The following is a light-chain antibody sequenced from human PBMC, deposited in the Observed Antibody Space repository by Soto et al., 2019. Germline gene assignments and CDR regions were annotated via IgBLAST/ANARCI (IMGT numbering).Light chain of an antibody. CDR3: QSYDISLSVVV. V-gene: IGLV1-40*01. J-gene: IGLJ2*01. CDR2: GNS. Sequence: QSVLTQPPSVSGAPGQRVTISCTGSSSNIGAGYDVHWYQQLPGTAPKLLIYGNSNRPSGVPDRFSGSKSGTSASLAITGLQAEDEADYYCQSYDISLSVVVVGGGTKLTVL. CDR1: SSNIGAGYD.